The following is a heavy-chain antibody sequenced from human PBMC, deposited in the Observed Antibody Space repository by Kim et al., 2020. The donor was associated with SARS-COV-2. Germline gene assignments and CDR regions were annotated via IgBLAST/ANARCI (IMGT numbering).Heavy chain of an antibody. Sequence: SETLSLTCAVYGGSFSGYYWSWIRQPPGKGLEWIGEINHSGSTNYNTSLKSRVTISVDTSKNQFSLKLSSVTAADTAVYYCARGRSGGNYDSSRENDYWGQGTLVTVSS. CDR1: GGSFSGYY. CDR3: ARGRSGGNYDSSRENDY. J-gene: IGHJ4*02. V-gene: IGHV4-34*01. CDR2: INHSGST. D-gene: IGHD3-22*01.